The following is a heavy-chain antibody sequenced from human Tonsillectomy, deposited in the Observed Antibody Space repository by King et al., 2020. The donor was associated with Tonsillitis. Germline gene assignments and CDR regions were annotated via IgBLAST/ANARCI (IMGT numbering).Heavy chain of an antibody. CDR1: GGPFSGYY. D-gene: IGHD2-15*01. V-gene: IGHV4-34*01. CDR3: ATSVVVVVANTGAFDT. Sequence: VQLQQWGAGLLKPSETLSLTCAVNGGPFSGYYWSWIRQTPRKGLEWVGELNHSGGTKYNPSLKSRSAISVDASKNQVSLKLSSVTAADTAVYYCATSVVVVVANTGAFDTWGQGTMVSVSS. CDR2: LNHSGGT. J-gene: IGHJ3*02.